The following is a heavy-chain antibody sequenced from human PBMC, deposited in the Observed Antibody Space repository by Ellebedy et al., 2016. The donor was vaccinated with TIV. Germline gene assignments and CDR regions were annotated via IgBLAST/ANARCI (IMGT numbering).Heavy chain of an antibody. CDR1: GDSTRIYY. V-gene: IGHV4-59*01. Sequence: MPSETLSLTCTVSGDSTRIYYWTWLLQPPGKGLECIGYLYYSGTTKYNPSLQSRVTSSVDTSTNQFSLKLSSVTAADTAVYYCARQSFGEIVFDIWGQGTMVTVSS. J-gene: IGHJ3*02. D-gene: IGHD3-10*01. CDR3: ARQSFGEIVFDI. CDR2: LYYSGTT.